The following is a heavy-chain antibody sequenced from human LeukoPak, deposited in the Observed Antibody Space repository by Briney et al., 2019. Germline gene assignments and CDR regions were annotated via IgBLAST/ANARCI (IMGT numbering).Heavy chain of an antibody. Sequence: PSETLSLTCTVSGGSISPYYWNWIRQPPGKGLEWIGYIYHSGSTNYNPSLKSRVTISVDKSKNQFSLKLSSVTAADTAVYYCARDARYYDSSGYYAFDIWGQGTMVTVSS. V-gene: IGHV4-59*01. D-gene: IGHD3-22*01. J-gene: IGHJ3*02. CDR1: GGSISPYY. CDR3: ARDARYYDSSGYYAFDI. CDR2: IYHSGST.